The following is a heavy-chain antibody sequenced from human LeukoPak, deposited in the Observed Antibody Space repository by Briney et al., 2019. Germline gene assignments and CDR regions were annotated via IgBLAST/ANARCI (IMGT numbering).Heavy chain of an antibody. Sequence: GGSLRLSCVASGFSFSDYYMSWIRQAPGKGLEWVSYISSSSGYTNYADSVKGQFTISRDNAKNSLYLQMNSLRAEDTAVYYCARARGGMDVWGQGTTVTVSS. CDR1: GFSFSDYY. J-gene: IGHJ6*02. CDR3: ARARGGMDV. V-gene: IGHV3-11*06. CDR2: ISSSSGYT.